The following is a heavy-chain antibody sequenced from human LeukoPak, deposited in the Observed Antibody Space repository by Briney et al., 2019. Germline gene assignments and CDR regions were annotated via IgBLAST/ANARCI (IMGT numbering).Heavy chain of an antibody. CDR3: AKDYYGSGSFFDY. Sequence: LGGSLRLSCAASGFTFSSYAMSWVRQAPGKGLEWVSDISGSGGTTYYADSVKGRFTISRDNSNNTLYLQMNSLRAEDTAVYYCAKDYYGSGSFFDYWGQRTLVTVSS. CDR1: GFTFSSYA. D-gene: IGHD3-10*01. CDR2: ISGSGGTT. V-gene: IGHV3-23*01. J-gene: IGHJ4*02.